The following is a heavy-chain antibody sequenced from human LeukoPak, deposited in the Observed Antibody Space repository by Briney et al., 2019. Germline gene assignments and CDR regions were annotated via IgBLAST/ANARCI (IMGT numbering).Heavy chain of an antibody. CDR2: ISTMSNYI. J-gene: IGHJ3*02. D-gene: IGHD1-26*01. Sequence: GGSLRLSCAASGFDFSTYAINWVRQAPGKGLEWVSSISTMSNYIFYGDSVKGRFTISRDNAKNSVYLQMNSLRPEDTAVYYCARLGLVGATIEVDAFDIWGQGTMVTVSS. CDR3: ARLGLVGATIEVDAFDI. CDR1: GFDFSTYA. V-gene: IGHV3-21*01.